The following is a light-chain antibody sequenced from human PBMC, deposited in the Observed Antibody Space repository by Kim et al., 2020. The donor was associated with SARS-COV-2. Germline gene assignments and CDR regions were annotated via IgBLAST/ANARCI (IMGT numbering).Light chain of an antibody. CDR1: QSIINN. Sequence: VSSGEKVALSCRASQSIINNLVWYQQKTGQAPRLLISGASTSATGIPARFSGSGSGTEFILTINSLQSEDFSLYYCQQYNSWLITFGQGTRLEIK. J-gene: IGKJ5*01. V-gene: IGKV3-15*01. CDR2: GAS. CDR3: QQYNSWLIT.